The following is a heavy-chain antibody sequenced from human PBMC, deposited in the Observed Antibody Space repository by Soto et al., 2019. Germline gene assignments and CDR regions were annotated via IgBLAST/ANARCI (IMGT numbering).Heavy chain of an antibody. CDR1: GFTFSNAW. D-gene: IGHD3-10*01. CDR3: TTVGDYGSGTFFYYMDV. Sequence: GGSLRLSCAASGFTFSNAWMSWVRQAPGKGLEWVGRIKSKTDGGTTDYAAPVKGRFTISRDDSKNTLYLQMNSLKTEDTAVYYCTTVGDYGSGTFFYYMDVWGKGTTVTVSS. V-gene: IGHV3-15*01. CDR2: IKSKTDGGTT. J-gene: IGHJ6*03.